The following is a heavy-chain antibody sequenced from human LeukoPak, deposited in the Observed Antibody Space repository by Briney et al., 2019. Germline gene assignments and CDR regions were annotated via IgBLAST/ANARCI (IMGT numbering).Heavy chain of an antibody. Sequence: SETLSLTCGVYGGSFRGYYWSWIRQPPGKGLEWIGEINHSGSTNYNPSLKSRVTISVDTSKNQFSLKLSSVTAADTAVYYCARDRGTWNDDGFDYWGQGTLVTVSS. V-gene: IGHV4-34*01. D-gene: IGHD1-1*01. CDR2: INHSGST. CDR3: ARDRGTWNDDGFDY. J-gene: IGHJ4*02. CDR1: GGSFRGYY.